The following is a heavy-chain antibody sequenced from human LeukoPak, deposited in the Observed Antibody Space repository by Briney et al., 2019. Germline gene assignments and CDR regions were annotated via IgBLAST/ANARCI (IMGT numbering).Heavy chain of an antibody. CDR1: GFTFNYAW. Sequence: GGSLRLSCAASGFTFNYAWMSWVRQAPGKGLEWVSAIHTSGDTCYADSVKGRFTISRDTSKNTLYLQINSLRVEDTAVYYCIVFGDSNHWGPGTLVTVSS. V-gene: IGHV3-53*01. CDR3: IVFGDSNH. D-gene: IGHD4-17*01. J-gene: IGHJ5*02. CDR2: IHTSGDT.